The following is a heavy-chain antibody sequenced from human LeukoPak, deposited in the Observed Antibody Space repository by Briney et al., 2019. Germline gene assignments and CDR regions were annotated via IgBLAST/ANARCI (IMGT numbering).Heavy chain of an antibody. CDR3: ARDTVRGDYALGVSDAFDI. D-gene: IGHD4-17*01. V-gene: IGHV4-59*12. J-gene: IGHJ3*02. CDR1: GGSISSYY. Sequence: SETLSLTCTVSGGSISSYYWSWIRQPPGKGLEWIGYIYYTGSTNYNPSLKSRVTISVDTSKNQFSLKLSSVTAADTAVYYCARDTVRGDYALGVSDAFDIWGQGTMVTVSS. CDR2: IYYTGST.